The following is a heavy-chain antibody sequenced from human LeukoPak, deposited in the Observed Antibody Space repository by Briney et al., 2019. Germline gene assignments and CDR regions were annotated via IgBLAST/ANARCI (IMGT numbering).Heavy chain of an antibody. Sequence: PGGSLRLSCAASGFTFSSYGMHWVRQAPGKGLEWVAVISDGGSNKDYADSVKGRFTISRDNSKNTLFLQMNSLRPEDTAAYYCARDPSNSGSYYVLDYWGQGKLVTVSS. CDR2: ISDGGSNK. CDR1: GFTFSSYG. D-gene: IGHD1-26*01. V-gene: IGHV3-30*03. CDR3: ARDPSNSGSYYVLDY. J-gene: IGHJ4*02.